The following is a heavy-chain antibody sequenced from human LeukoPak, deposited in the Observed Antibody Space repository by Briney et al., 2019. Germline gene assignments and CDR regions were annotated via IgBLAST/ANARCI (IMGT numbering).Heavy chain of an antibody. V-gene: IGHV3-7*05. Sequence: GGSLRLSCAASGFTFSSYEMNWVRQAPGKGLEWVANIKQDGSENYYLDSVRGRFTISRDNAKNSLFLQMNSLRAEDTAVYYCARDPHRGGDLDYRGQGTLVTVSS. CDR2: IKQDGSEN. J-gene: IGHJ4*02. D-gene: IGHD2-21*02. CDR3: ARDPHRGGDLDY. CDR1: GFTFSSYE.